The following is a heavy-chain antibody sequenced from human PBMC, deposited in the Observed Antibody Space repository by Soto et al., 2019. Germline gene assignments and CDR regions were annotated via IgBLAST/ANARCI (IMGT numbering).Heavy chain of an antibody. D-gene: IGHD6-13*01. Sequence: GGSLRLSCAASGFTFSSYAMSWVRQAPGKGLEWVSAISGSGGSTYYEDSVKGRFTISRDNSKNTLYMQMNSLRAEDTAVYYCAKGRSAAGFYYYYYYMDVWGKGTTVTVSS. J-gene: IGHJ6*03. CDR3: AKGRSAAGFYYYYYYMDV. CDR2: ISGSGGST. V-gene: IGHV3-23*01. CDR1: GFTFSSYA.